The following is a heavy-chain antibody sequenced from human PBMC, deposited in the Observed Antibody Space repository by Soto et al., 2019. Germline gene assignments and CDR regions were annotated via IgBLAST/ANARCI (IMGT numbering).Heavy chain of an antibody. CDR3: ASLVYDFWGGYSFYYFDY. CDR2: IIPIFGTA. V-gene: IGHV1-69*01. CDR1: GGTFSSYA. Sequence: QVQLVQSGAEVKKPGSSVKVSCKASGGTFSSYAISWVRQAPGQGLEWMGGIIPIFGTANYAQKFQGRVTITADESTSTAYMELSRLRSEDTAVYYCASLVYDFWGGYSFYYFDYWGQGTLVTVSS. J-gene: IGHJ4*02. D-gene: IGHD3-3*01.